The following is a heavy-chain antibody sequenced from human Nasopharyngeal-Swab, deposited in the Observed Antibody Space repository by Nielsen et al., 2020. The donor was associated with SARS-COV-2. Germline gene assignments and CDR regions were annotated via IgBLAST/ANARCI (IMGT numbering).Heavy chain of an antibody. J-gene: IGHJ5*02. CDR1: GGSISSGGYS. CDR3: ARGQTDYGAYRWFDP. CDR2: IYHSGST. D-gene: IGHD4-17*01. Sequence: SETLSLTCAVSGGSISSGGYSWSWIRQPPGKGLEWIGYIYHSGSTYYNPSLKSRVTISVDTSKNQFSLKLSSVTAADTAVYYCARGQTDYGAYRWFDPWGQGTLVTVSS. V-gene: IGHV4-30-2*05.